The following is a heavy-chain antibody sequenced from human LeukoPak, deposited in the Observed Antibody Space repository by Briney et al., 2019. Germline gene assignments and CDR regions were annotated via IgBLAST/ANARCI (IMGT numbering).Heavy chain of an antibody. D-gene: IGHD3-9*01. CDR3: ARGNYDILTGYYRLNWFDP. J-gene: IGHJ5*02. Sequence: ASVKVSCKASGYTFTSYGISWVRQAPGQGLEWMGWISAYNGNTNYAQKLQGRVTMTTDTSTSTAYMELRSLRSDDTAVYYCARGNYDILTGYYRLNWFDPWGQGTLVTVSS. CDR1: GYTFTSYG. CDR2: ISAYNGNT. V-gene: IGHV1-18*01.